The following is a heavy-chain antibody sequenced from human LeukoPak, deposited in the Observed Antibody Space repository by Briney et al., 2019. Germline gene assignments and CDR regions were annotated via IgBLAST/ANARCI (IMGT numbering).Heavy chain of an antibody. CDR2: IIPILGIA. J-gene: IGHJ4*02. CDR1: GGTFSSYA. Sequence: GASVKVSCKASGGTFSSYAISWVRQAPGQGLEWMGRIIPILGIANYAQKFQGRVTITADKSTSTAYMELSSLRSEDTAVYYCAGVREGTSRDFDFWGQGTLVTVSS. D-gene: IGHD1-7*01. V-gene: IGHV1-69*04. CDR3: AGVREGTSRDFDF.